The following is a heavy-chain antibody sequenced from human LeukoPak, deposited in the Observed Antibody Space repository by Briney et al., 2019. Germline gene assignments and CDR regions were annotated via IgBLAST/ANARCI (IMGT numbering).Heavy chain of an antibody. J-gene: IGHJ4*02. CDR3: ARAPDLGYCSSSSCPGRYFDY. D-gene: IGHD2-2*01. CDR1: GFTFSSYW. CDR2: IKQDGCEK. V-gene: IGHV3-7*01. Sequence: GVSLRLSCAASGFTFSSYWMSWVRQAPGKGLEWVTNIKQDGCEKYYVVSVKGRFTMSRDNAKNSLYLQMNSLRAEDTAVYYCARAPDLGYCSSSSCPGRYFDYWGQGTLVTVPP.